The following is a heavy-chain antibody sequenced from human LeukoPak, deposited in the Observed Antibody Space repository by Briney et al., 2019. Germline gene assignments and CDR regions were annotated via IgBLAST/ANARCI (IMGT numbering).Heavy chain of an antibody. J-gene: IGHJ5*02. CDR3: ARDSLGRYSSSWYGGWFDP. CDR2: INPNSGGT. V-gene: IGHV1-2*02. D-gene: IGHD6-13*01. Sequence: ASVKVSCKASGYTFTGYYMHWVRQAPGQGLEWMGWINPNSGGTNYAQEFQGRVTMTRDASISTAYMELSRLRSDDTAVYYCARDSLGRYSSSWYGGWFDPWGQGTLVTVSS. CDR1: GYTFTGYY.